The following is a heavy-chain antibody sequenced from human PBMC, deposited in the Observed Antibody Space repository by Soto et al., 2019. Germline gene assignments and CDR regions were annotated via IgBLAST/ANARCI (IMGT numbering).Heavy chain of an antibody. J-gene: IGHJ4*02. CDR3: THPSTTWSGYDY. CDR2: IYWDDDK. V-gene: IGHV2-5*02. Sequence: SGPTLVNPTQTLTLTCTFSGFSLSTSGVGVGWIRQPPGKALEWLALIYWDDDKRYSPSLKSRLTITKDTSKNQVVLTMTDMDPADTATYFCTHPSTTWSGYDYWGQGTLVTVSS. D-gene: IGHD1-26*01. CDR1: GFSLSTSGVG.